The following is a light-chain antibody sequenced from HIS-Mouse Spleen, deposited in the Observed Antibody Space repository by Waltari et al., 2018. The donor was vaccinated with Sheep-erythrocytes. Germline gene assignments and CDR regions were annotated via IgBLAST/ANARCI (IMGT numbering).Light chain of an antibody. J-gene: IGLJ1*01. Sequence: QSALTQPRSVSGSPGQSVTISCTGTSSDVGGYNYVSWYQQHPGKAPKLMIYDVSKRPSGVHDRFSGSKSGTTASLTISGLQAEDEADYYCCSYAGSYNHVFATGTKVTVL. CDR1: SSDVGGYNY. CDR3: CSYAGSYNHV. V-gene: IGLV2-11*01. CDR2: DVS.